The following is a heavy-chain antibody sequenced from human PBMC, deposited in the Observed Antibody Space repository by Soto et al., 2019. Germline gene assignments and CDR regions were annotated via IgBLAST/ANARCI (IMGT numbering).Heavy chain of an antibody. J-gene: IGHJ4*02. CDR1: GGSISSSSYY. D-gene: IGHD6-19*01. CDR2: IYYSGST. CDR3: ARTYSSGWYGGYYFDY. Sequence: QLQLQESGPGLVKPSETLSLTCTVSGGSISSSSYYWGWIRQPPGKGLEWIGSIYYSGSTYYNPFLKSRVTISVDTSKNQFSLKLSSVTAADTAVYYCARTYSSGWYGGYYFDYWGQGTLVTVSS. V-gene: IGHV4-39*01.